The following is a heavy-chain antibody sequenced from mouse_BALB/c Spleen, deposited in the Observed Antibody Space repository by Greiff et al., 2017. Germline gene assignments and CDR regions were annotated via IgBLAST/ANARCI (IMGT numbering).Heavy chain of an antibody. CDR3: ARSVDGYWYFDV. D-gene: IGHD2-3*01. Sequence: VQLKESGAELVRPGALVKLSCKASGFNIKDYYMHWVKQRPEQGLEWIGWIDPENGNTIYDPKFQGKASITADTSSNTAYLQLSSLTSKDTAVYYCARSVDGYWYFDVWGAGTTVTVSS. J-gene: IGHJ1*01. CDR1: GFNIKDYY. V-gene: IGHV14-1*02. CDR2: IDPENGNT.